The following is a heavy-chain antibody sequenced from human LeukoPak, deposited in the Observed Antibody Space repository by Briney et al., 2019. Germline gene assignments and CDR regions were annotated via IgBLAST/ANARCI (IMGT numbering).Heavy chain of an antibody. Sequence: PSETLSLTCTVSGGSISSSSYYWGWIRQPPGKGLEWIGSIYYSGSTYYNPSLKSQVTISVDTSKNQFSLKLSSVTAADTAVYYCARDLPDGYNLRYNWFDPWGQGTLVTVSS. CDR3: ARDLPDGYNLRYNWFDP. V-gene: IGHV4-39*07. CDR1: GGSISSSSYY. CDR2: IYYSGST. J-gene: IGHJ5*02. D-gene: IGHD5-24*01.